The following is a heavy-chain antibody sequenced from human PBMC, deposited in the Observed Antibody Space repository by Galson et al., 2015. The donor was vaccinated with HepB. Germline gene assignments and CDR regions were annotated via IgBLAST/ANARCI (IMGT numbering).Heavy chain of an antibody. Sequence: SLRLSCATSGFTFGDYAMSWFRQAPGEGLEWVGFIRSKAFGATTEYATSVEGRFTISRDDSKSIAYLQMDSLKTEDTALYSCTVGGGGAFRDQFDYWGRGTLVTVSS. CDR3: TVGGGGAFRDQFDY. V-gene: IGHV3-49*03. J-gene: IGHJ4*02. CDR2: IRSKAFGATT. CDR1: GFTFGDYA. D-gene: IGHD2-21*01.